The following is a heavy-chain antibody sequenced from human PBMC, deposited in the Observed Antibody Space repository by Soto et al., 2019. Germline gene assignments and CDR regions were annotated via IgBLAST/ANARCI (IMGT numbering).Heavy chain of an antibody. Sequence: GSLRLSCAASGFTVSSNYMSWVRQAPGKGLEWVSVIYSGGSTYYADSVKGRFTISRDNSKNTLYLQMNSLRAEDTAVYYCARQRIAAAPTKYYYGMDVWGQGTTVTVSS. V-gene: IGHV3-53*01. D-gene: IGHD6-13*01. CDR3: ARQRIAAAPTKYYYGMDV. CDR2: IYSGGST. CDR1: GFTVSSNY. J-gene: IGHJ6*02.